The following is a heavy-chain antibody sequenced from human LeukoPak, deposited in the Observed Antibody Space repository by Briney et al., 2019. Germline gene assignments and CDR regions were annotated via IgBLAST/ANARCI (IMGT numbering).Heavy chain of an antibody. V-gene: IGHV3-30-3*01. D-gene: IGHD5-18*01. CDR2: ISYDGSNK. J-gene: IGHJ4*02. CDR1: GFTFSSYA. CDR3: VKEFGGYSYGAYFDY. Sequence: PGGSLRLSCAASGFTFSSYAMHWVRQAPGKGLEWVAVISYDGSNKYYADSVKGRFTISRDNSKNTLYLQMNSLRVEDTAVYYCVKEFGGYSYGAYFDYWGQGTLVTVSS.